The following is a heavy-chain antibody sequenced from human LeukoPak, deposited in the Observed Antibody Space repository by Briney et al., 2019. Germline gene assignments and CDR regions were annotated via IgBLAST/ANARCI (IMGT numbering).Heavy chain of an antibody. Sequence: PSETLSLTCTVSGASISSYYWTWIRQPPGKGLEWIGNMYYSGSTNCNPSLKSRATISVDTSENQFSLKPNSVTAADTAVYYCARHRYAHDHWGQGTLVTVSS. J-gene: IGHJ4*02. V-gene: IGHV4-59*08. CDR2: MYYSGST. CDR3: ARHRYAHDH. CDR1: GASISSYY. D-gene: IGHD3-16*01.